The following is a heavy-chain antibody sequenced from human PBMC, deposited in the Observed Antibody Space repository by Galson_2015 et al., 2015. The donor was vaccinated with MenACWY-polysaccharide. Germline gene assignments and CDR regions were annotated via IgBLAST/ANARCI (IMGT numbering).Heavy chain of an antibody. D-gene: IGHD3-22*01. CDR2: ISDDGGVK. J-gene: IGHJ3*02. CDR3: ARDPSGFGAFGI. CDR1: GFTFSTTSHA. Sequence: SLRLSCAVSGFTFSTTSHAMHWVCQAPGKGLEWVAIISDDGGVKYYADSVKGRFTISRDNSKNTLYLQMSSLRPEDTALYYCARDPSGFGAFGIWGQGTMVTVSS. V-gene: IGHV3-30-3*01.